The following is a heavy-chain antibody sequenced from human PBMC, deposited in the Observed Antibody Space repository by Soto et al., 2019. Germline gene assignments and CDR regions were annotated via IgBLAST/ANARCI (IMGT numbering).Heavy chain of an antibody. CDR1: GGSISSSSYY. Sequence: ASETLSLTCTVSGGSISSSSYYWGWIRQPPGKGLEWIGSIYYSGSTYYNPSLKSRVTISVDTSKNQFSLKLSSVTAADTAVYYCASSGWWYFDYWGQGTLVTVSS. CDR3: ASSGWWYFDY. CDR2: IYYSGST. J-gene: IGHJ4*02. V-gene: IGHV4-39*01. D-gene: IGHD6-19*01.